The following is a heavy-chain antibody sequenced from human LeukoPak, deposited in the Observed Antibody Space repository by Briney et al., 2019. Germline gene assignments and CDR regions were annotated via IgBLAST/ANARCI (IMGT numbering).Heavy chain of an antibody. CDR3: ARHSLGSNSGYYFDY. V-gene: IGHV3-74*01. D-gene: IGHD7-27*01. Sequence: GGSLRLSCAASGFTFSSYWMHWVRQAPGKGLVWVSRINSDGGSTHYADSVKGRFTISRDNAKNTLYLQMNSLRAEDTAVYYCARHSLGSNSGYYFDYWGQGILVTVSS. J-gene: IGHJ4*02. CDR2: INSDGGST. CDR1: GFTFSSYW.